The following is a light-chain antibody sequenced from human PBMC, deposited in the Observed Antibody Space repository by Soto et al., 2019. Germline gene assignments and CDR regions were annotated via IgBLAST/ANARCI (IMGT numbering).Light chain of an antibody. V-gene: IGLV2-14*03. CDR2: DVS. CDR3: SSYTSSSLHV. J-gene: IGLJ1*01. CDR1: SSDVGGYNY. Sequence: QSALTPPASVSGSPGQSITISCTGTSSDVGGYNYVSWYQQHPGKAPKLMIYDVSNRPSGVSNRFSGSKSGNTASLTISGLQAEDEADYYCSSYTSSSLHVFGTGTKVTVL.